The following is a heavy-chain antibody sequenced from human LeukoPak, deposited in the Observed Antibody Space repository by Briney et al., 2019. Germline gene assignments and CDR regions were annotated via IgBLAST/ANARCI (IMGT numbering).Heavy chain of an antibody. V-gene: IGHV1-8*02. D-gene: IGHD6-19*01. CDR1: GGTFSSYA. J-gene: IGHJ4*02. Sequence: ASVKVSCKASGGTFSSYAISWVRQAPGQGLEWMGWMNPNSGNTGYAQKFQGRVTMTRNTSISTAYMELSSLRSEDTAVYYCARAGSGWYGGDFDYWGQGTLVTVSS. CDR2: MNPNSGNT. CDR3: ARAGSGWYGGDFDY.